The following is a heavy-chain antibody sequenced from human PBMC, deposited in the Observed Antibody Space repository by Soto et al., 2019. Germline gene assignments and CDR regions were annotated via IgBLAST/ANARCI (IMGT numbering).Heavy chain of an antibody. D-gene: IGHD3-9*01. V-gene: IGHV1-46*01. J-gene: IGHJ6*02. CDR1: GHTFTSYY. CDR2: INLTAGST. Sequence: QVQLVQSGAEVKKPGASVKVSCKASGHTFTSYYMHWVRQAPGQGLEWIGIINLTAGSTSYAQKFPGSVTNTRITSTSTVYMNMCILRSEDTAVYYCARRDHDILTTYSYSMDVWGQGTTVTVSS. CDR3: ARRDHDILTTYSYSMDV.